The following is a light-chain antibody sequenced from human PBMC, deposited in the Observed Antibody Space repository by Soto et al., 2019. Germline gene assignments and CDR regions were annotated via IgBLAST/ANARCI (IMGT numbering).Light chain of an antibody. CDR2: DAS. CDR3: QQRSNWPPIT. V-gene: IGKV3-11*01. Sequence: EIVLTQSPATLSLSPGQRATLSCRASQSVKTFLVWYQHRPGQAPRVLIYDASHRASGIPDRFSGSGSGTDFTLTISSLEPEDAALYYCQQRSNWPPITFGQGTLLEIK. CDR1: QSVKTF. J-gene: IGKJ5*01.